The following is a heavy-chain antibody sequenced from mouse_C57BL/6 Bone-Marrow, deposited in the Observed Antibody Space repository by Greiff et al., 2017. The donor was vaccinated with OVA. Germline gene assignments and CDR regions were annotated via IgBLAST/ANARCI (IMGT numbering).Heavy chain of an antibody. V-gene: IGHV14-4*01. Sequence: EVMLVESGAELVRPGASVKLSCTASGFNIKDDYMHWVKQRPEQGLEWIGWIDPENGDTEYASKFQGKATITADTSSNTAYLQLSSRTSEDTAVYYCTTFPYYYGSSLFAYWGQGTLVTVSA. CDR3: TTFPYYYGSSLFAY. CDR1: GFNIKDDY. D-gene: IGHD1-1*01. CDR2: IDPENGDT. J-gene: IGHJ3*01.